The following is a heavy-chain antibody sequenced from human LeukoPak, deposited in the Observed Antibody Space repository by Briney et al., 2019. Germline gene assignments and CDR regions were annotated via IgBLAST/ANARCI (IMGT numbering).Heavy chain of an antibody. D-gene: IGHD4-17*01. CDR3: ARCARLYGDLDH. CDR2: ISAYNGNT. J-gene: IGHJ5*02. CDR1: GYTFTSYG. V-gene: IGHV1-18*01. Sequence: ASVKVSCKASGYTFTSYGISWVRQAPGQGLEWMGWISAYNGNTNYAQKLQGRVTMTTDTSTSTAYMELRSLRSDDTAVYYRARCARLYGDLDHWGQGTLVTVSS.